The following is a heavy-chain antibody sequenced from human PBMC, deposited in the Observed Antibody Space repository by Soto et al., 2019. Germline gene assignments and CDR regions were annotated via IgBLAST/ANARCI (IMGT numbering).Heavy chain of an antibody. CDR3: VYGMDV. V-gene: IGHV3-48*02. CDR1: GFTFSIYS. Sequence: GGVLRLSCAASGFTFSIYSMNWVRQAPGKGLEWVSYISSSSSTIYYADSVKGRFTISRDNAKNSLYLQMNSLRDEDTAVYYCVYGMDVWGQGTTVTVSS. J-gene: IGHJ6*02. CDR2: ISSSSSTI.